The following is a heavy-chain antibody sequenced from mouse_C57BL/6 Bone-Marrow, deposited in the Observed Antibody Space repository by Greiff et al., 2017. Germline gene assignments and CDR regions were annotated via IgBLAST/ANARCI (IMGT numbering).Heavy chain of an antibody. J-gene: IGHJ2*01. CDR1: GFTFSSYA. Sequence: EVQGVESGGGLVKPGGSLKLSCAASGFTFSSYAMSWVRQTPEKRLEWVATISDGGSYTYYPDNVKGRFTISRDNAKNNLYLQMSLLKSEDTAMYYCARQAVYDGYYVVDFWGQGTAPTVTS. CDR3: ARQAVYDGYYVVDF. CDR2: ISDGGSYT. V-gene: IGHV5-4*01. D-gene: IGHD2-3*01.